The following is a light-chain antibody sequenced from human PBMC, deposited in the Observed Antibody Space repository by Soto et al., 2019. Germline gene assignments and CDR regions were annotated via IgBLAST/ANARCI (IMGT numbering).Light chain of an antibody. CDR3: QQRHRWPIT. V-gene: IGKV3-11*02. CDR2: DGD. J-gene: IGKJ5*01. Sequence: EVLLTQSPVTLPLSPGERATLSCRASQSFRGLVAWSQQKPGQAPRLLIYDGDSRATAIPPRFCGSRSGRDFTPTTSSLEPEDSAVVYCQQRHRWPITFGQGTRLEIK. CDR1: QSFRGL.